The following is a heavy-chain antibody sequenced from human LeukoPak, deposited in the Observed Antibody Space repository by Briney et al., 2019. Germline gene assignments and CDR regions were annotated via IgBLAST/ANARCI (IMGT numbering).Heavy chain of an antibody. CDR1: GYSISSGYY. CDR3: ARHKGSNTICFLLNWFDP. CDR2: IYHSGST. J-gene: IGHJ5*02. Sequence: SETLSLTCAVSGYSISSGYYWGWLRQPPGERLAWIGSIYHSGSTYYNPSLKSRVTISLDKSKNQFSLKLSSVTAADTAVYYCARHKGSNTICFLLNWFDPGGQGTLVTVSS. V-gene: IGHV4-38-2*01. D-gene: IGHD2-2*01.